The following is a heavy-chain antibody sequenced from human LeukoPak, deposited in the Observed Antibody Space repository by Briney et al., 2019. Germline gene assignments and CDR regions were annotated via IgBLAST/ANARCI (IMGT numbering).Heavy chain of an antibody. CDR2: ISGSGGST. CDR1: GITLSNYG. V-gene: IGHV3-23*01. J-gene: IGHJ6*03. D-gene: IGHD6-25*01. Sequence: GGSLRLSCAVSGITLSNYGMSWVRQAPGKGLEWVAGISGSGGSTIYADSVKGRFTVSRDTSKNTLYLQMNSLRAEDTAVYYCARKGIGSSRYQNMDVWGKGTTVTVSS. CDR3: ARKGIGSSRYQNMDV.